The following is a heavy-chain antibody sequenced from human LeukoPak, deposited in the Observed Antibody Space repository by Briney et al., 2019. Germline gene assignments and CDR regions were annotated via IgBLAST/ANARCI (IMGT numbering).Heavy chain of an antibody. CDR1: RYTFTSSD. D-gene: IGHD6-13*01. CDR3: ARGRSGLAAAGTYDY. V-gene: IGHV1-8*01. J-gene: IGHJ4*02. Sequence: GASVKVSCKASRYTFTSSDINWVRQAAGQGLEWMGWINPNSGRTGYAQKFQGRVTMTANTSISTAYMELSSLRFDDTAVYYCARGRSGLAAAGTYDYWGQGTLITVSS. CDR2: INPNSGRT.